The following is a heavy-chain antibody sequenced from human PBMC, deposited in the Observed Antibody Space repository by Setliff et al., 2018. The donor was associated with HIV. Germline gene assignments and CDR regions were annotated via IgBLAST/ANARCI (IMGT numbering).Heavy chain of an antibody. CDR3: ARASRWGSIPFDY. Sequence: SETLSLTCTVSGGSISSYYWTWIRQPAGKGLEWIGHIHTSGSTNYNPSLKSRVTISIDTSKNQFSLKLNSVTAADTAVYFCARASRWGSIPFDYWGQGTLVTVSS. CDR1: GGSISSYY. V-gene: IGHV4-4*07. D-gene: IGHD2-21*01. CDR2: IHTSGST. J-gene: IGHJ4*02.